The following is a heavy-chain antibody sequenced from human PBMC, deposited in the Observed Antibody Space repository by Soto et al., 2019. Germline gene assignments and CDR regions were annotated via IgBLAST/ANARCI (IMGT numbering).Heavy chain of an antibody. V-gene: IGHV3-30*03. CDR1: GFPFTSYG. Sequence: QVQLVESGGGVVQPGRSLRLSCAASGFPFTSYGMHWVREGPDKGLEWVAIISYDGSDKYYADSVKGRFTISRDNSNNTLYRKMTSLRPEDTALYYCVGGQSHFDSRGQGTLVLVSS. CDR2: ISYDGSDK. D-gene: IGHD2-15*01. J-gene: IGHJ4*02. CDR3: VGGQSHFDS.